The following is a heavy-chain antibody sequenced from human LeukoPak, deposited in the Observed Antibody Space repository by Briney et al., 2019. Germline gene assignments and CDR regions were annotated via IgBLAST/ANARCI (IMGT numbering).Heavy chain of an antibody. D-gene: IGHD3-22*01. Sequence: SETLSLTCIVSGGSISTYYWSWIRQPPGKGLEWIGYIYYSGSTNYNPSLKSRVIISVDTSKNQFSLQLSSVTAADTAMYYCARGLYYDSSLDFWGQGTLVTVSS. J-gene: IGHJ4*02. CDR1: GGSISTYY. V-gene: IGHV4-59*08. CDR2: IYYSGST. CDR3: ARGLYYDSSLDF.